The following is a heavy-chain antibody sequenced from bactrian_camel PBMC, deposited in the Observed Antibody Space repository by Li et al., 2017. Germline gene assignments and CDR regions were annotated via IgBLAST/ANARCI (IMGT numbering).Heavy chain of an antibody. Sequence: VQLVESGGGLVQPGGSLRLSCVASGFFFEDYDMGWIRQAPGEERDGVAVIDKDCSTGYADSAKGRFTITKDSAKNTLYLQMNNLKPEDSAMFYCAASLGGSWCQKRIPVKDEYNTWGQGTQVTVS. CDR1: GFFFEDYD. CDR3: AASLGGSWCQKRIPVKDEYNT. V-gene: IGHV3-1*01. CDR2: VIDKDCST. D-gene: IGHD6*01. J-gene: IGHJ4*01.